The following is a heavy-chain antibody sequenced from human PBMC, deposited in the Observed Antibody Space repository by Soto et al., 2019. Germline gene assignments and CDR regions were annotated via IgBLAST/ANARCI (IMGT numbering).Heavy chain of an antibody. CDR2: IWYDGSNK. Sequence: PGGSLRLSCAASGFTFSSYGMHWVRQAPGKGLEWVAVIWYDGSNKYYADSVKGRFTISRDNSKNTLYLQMNSLRAEDTAVYYCARDARLLWFVELHGWGQGTLVTVSS. CDR3: ARDARLLWFVELHG. J-gene: IGHJ4*02. D-gene: IGHD3-10*01. V-gene: IGHV3-33*01. CDR1: GFTFSSYG.